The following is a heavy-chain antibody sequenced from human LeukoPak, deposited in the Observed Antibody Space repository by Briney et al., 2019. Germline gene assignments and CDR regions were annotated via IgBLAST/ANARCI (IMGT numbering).Heavy chain of an antibody. CDR1: GYRSNNYW. Sequence: GESLKISCKGSGYRSNNYWIAWLRQLPGKGLEWMGTIYPGDSDTRFSPSFRGLVTFSADKPISTAYLQWDTLKASDTAMYYCASSQYYYDSSGHLFHYWGQGTLVTVSS. D-gene: IGHD3-22*01. CDR2: IYPGDSDT. CDR3: ASSQYYYDSSGHLFHY. V-gene: IGHV5-51*04. J-gene: IGHJ4*02.